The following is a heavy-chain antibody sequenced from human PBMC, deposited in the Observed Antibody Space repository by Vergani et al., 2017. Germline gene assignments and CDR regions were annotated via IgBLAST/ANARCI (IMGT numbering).Heavy chain of an antibody. CDR3: ARDFRVGATIIDS. CDR2: IWYDGSNK. J-gene: IGHJ4*02. D-gene: IGHD5-24*01. Sequence: QVHLVESGGGVVQPGRSLTLACSASGFTFSSYGMHWVRQAPGKGLEWVACIWYDGSNKRYVESVKGRFTISRDNSKNTVYLQMNSLRADDTAVYYCARDFRVGATIIDSWGQGSLVTVTS. V-gene: IGHV3-33*01. CDR1: GFTFSSYG.